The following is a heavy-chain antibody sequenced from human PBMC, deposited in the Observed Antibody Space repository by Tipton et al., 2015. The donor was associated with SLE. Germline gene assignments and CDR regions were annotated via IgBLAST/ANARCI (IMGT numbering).Heavy chain of an antibody. CDR1: GGSISSYY. J-gene: IGHJ6*03. Sequence: TLSLTCTVSGGSISSYYWAWIRQPPGTGLEWIGYNYYNGDTNSNASLKSRVTISVDTSKNQVSLKLSSVTAADTAVYYCARTGAYSNFYDYYYMDVWGEGTAVTVSS. V-gene: IGHV4-59*01. D-gene: IGHD4-11*01. CDR2: NYYNGDT. CDR3: ARTGAYSNFYDYYYMDV.